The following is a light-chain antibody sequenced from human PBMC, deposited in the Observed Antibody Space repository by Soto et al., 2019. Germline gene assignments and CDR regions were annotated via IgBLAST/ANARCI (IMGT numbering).Light chain of an antibody. CDR2: DAY. CDR1: QSFRGL. Sequence: EIALTQSPGTLSLSPGERATLSCRASQSFRGLLAWYQQKPGQAPRLLIYDAYNRATGIPPRFSGSGSGTDFTLTISSLEPEDSAVYYCQQRHMWPITFGQGTRLEIK. J-gene: IGKJ5*01. V-gene: IGKV3-11*01. CDR3: QQRHMWPIT.